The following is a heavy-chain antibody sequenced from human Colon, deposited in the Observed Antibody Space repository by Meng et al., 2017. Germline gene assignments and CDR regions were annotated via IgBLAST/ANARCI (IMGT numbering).Heavy chain of an antibody. CDR2: IIPIFGTP. V-gene: IGHV1-69*06. D-gene: IGHD3-22*01. Sequence: QVQLVQVGAEVKKPVFSVKASCKASGGTFTYFAFSWVRQAPGQGLEWMGGIIPIFGTPHYAQKFHGRVTITADKSTNTAYMELSSLRSEDTAVYYCARWDNSGYYFDYWGQGTLVTVSS. J-gene: IGHJ4*02. CDR1: GGTFTYFA. CDR3: ARWDNSGYYFDY.